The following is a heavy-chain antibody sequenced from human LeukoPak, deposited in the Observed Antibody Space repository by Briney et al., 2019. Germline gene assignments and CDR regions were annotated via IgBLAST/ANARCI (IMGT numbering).Heavy chain of an antibody. CDR3: ARGGQGYDLNWFDP. Sequence: GGSLRLSCAASGFTFSSYTIHLVRQAPGKGLEWVTIISYDGSNKYYADSVKGRFTISRDNSKNTLYLQMNSLRAEDTAVYYCARGGQGYDLNWFDPWGQGTLVTVSS. CDR2: ISYDGSNK. CDR1: GFTFSSYT. D-gene: IGHD3-3*01. J-gene: IGHJ5*02. V-gene: IGHV3-30-3*01.